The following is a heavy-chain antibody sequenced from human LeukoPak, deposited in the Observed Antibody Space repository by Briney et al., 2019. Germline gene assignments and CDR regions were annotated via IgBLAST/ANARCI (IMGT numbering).Heavy chain of an antibody. V-gene: IGHV4-4*07. Sequence: PSETLSLTYTVSGGSISSYYWSWIRQPAGKGLEWIGRIYTRGSTNYNPSLKSRVTMSVDTSKNQFSLKLSSVTAADTAVYYCARDMRGPPIGYSSGWYWFDPWGQGTLVTVSS. CDR3: ARDMRGPPIGYSSGWYWFDP. D-gene: IGHD6-19*01. J-gene: IGHJ5*02. CDR1: GGSISSYY. CDR2: IYTRGST.